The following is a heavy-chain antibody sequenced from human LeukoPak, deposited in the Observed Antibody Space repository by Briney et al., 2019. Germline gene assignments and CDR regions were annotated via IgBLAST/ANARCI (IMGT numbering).Heavy chain of an antibody. CDR2: ISYDGSNK. J-gene: IGHJ3*02. CDR3: ARDVYCSSTSCYSYHAFDI. V-gene: IGHV3-30*19. D-gene: IGHD2-2*02. Sequence: GGSLRLSCAASGFTFSSYGMHWVRQAPGKGLEWVAVISYDGSNKYYADSVKGRFTISRDNSKNTLYLQMNSLRAEDTAVYYCARDVYCSSTSCYSYHAFDIWGQGTMVTVSS. CDR1: GFTFSSYG.